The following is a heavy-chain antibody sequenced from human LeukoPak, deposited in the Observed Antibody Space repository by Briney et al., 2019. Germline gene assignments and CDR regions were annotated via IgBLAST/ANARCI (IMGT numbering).Heavy chain of an antibody. V-gene: IGHV4-39*01. J-gene: IGHJ4*02. CDR2: IHYSGST. Sequence: SETLSLTCTVSGGSISSSSYYWGWIRQPPGKGLEWIGSIHYSGSTYYNPSLKSRVTISVDTSKNQFSLKLSSVTAADTAVYYCARGEYSGSYYGYWGQGTLVTVSS. CDR3: ARGEYSGSYYGY. D-gene: IGHD1-26*01. CDR1: GGSISSSSYY.